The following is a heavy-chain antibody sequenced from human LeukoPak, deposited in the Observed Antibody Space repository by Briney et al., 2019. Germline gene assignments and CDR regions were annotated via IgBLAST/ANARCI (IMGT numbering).Heavy chain of an antibody. CDR3: AGLVGRYSSGLYYYYFDY. Sequence: KASETLSLTCAVSGGSINSSNWWNWVRQPPGKGLEWIGEIYHGGNTNYNPSLKSRVAISVDKSKNRFSLTVSSVTAADTAVYYCAGLVGRYSSGLYYYYFDYWGQGTLVTVSS. CDR2: IYHGGNT. V-gene: IGHV4-4*02. J-gene: IGHJ4*02. D-gene: IGHD3-22*01. CDR1: GGSINSSNW.